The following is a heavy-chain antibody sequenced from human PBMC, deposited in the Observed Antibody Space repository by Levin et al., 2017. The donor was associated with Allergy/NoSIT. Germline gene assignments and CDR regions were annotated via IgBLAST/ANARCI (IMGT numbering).Heavy chain of an antibody. V-gene: IGHV1-69*06. CDR3: AREYYDFDHYYGMDV. D-gene: IGHD3-3*01. CDR2: IIPIFGTA. J-gene: IGHJ6*02. Sequence: ASVKVSCKASGGTFSSYAISWVRQAPGQGLEWMGGIIPIFGTANYAQKFQGRVTITADKSTSTAYMELSSLRSEDTAVYYCAREYYDFDHYYGMDVWGQGTTVTVSS. CDR1: GGTFSSYA.